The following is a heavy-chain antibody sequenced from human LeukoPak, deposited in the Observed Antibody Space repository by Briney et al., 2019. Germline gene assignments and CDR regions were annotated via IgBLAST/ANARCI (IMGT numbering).Heavy chain of an antibody. V-gene: IGHV1-8*02. Sequence: GASVKVSCKASGYTFTGYYMHWVRQATGQGLEWMGWMNPNSGNTGYAQKFQGRVTMTRNTSISTAYMELSSLRSEDTAVYYCARLVLPSPNSSGWYWGRVYYGMDVWGQGTTVTVSS. J-gene: IGHJ6*02. CDR3: ARLVLPSPNSSGWYWGRVYYGMDV. D-gene: IGHD6-19*01. CDR1: GYTFTGYY. CDR2: MNPNSGNT.